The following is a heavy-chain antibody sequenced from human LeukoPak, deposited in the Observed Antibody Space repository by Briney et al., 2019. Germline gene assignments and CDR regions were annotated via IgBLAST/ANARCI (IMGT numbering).Heavy chain of an antibody. V-gene: IGHV3-30*18. CDR3: AKVLGSSPGSDY. CDR1: GFTFSSYG. J-gene: IGHJ3*01. CDR2: ISYDGSNK. Sequence: GGSLRLSCAASGFTFSSYGMHWVRQAPGKGLEWVAVISYDGSNKYYADSVKGRFTISRDNSKNTLYLQMNSLRAEDTAVYYCAKVLGSSPGSDYWGQGTKVTVSS. D-gene: IGHD6-6*01.